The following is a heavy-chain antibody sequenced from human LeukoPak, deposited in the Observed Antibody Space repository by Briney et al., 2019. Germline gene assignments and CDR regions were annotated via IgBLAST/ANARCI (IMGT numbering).Heavy chain of an antibody. CDR3: ARDTRYYDSSGYYWLDY. CDR1: GFSFSSNG. CDR2: ISYDGSNK. Sequence: PGGSLRLSCAASGFSFSSNGMHWVRQAPGKGLEWVTTISYDGSNKDYAEHVRGRFTISRDNSKNTLYLQMNSLRAEDTAVYYCARDTRYYDSSGYYWLDYWGQGTLVTVSS. J-gene: IGHJ4*02. V-gene: IGHV3-30*03. D-gene: IGHD3-22*01.